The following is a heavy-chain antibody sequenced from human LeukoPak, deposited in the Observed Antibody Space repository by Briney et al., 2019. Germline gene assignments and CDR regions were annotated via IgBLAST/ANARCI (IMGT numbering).Heavy chain of an antibody. J-gene: IGHJ6*02. CDR2: ISSSGSTI. V-gene: IGHV3-48*03. CDR1: GFTFSSYE. D-gene: IGHD2/OR15-2a*01. Sequence: GGSLRLSCAASGFTFSSYEMNWVRQAPGKGLEWVSYISSSGSTIYYADSVKGRFTISRDNAKNSLYLQMNSLRAEDTAVYYCATPPGLLFSYYYGTDVWGQGTTVTVSS. CDR3: ATPPGLLFSYYYGTDV.